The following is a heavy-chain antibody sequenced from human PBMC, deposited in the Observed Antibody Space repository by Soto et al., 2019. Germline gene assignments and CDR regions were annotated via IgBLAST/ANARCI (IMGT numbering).Heavy chain of an antibody. CDR2: INPNSGGT. V-gene: IGHV1-2*04. Sequence: ASVKVSCKASGYTFTGYYMHWVRQAPGQGLEWMGWINPNSGGTNYAQKFQGWVTMTRDTSISTAYMELSRLRSDDTAVYYCARFIAAAGTGYYFDYWGQGPLVPVSS. D-gene: IGHD6-13*01. J-gene: IGHJ4*02. CDR3: ARFIAAAGTGYYFDY. CDR1: GYTFTGYY.